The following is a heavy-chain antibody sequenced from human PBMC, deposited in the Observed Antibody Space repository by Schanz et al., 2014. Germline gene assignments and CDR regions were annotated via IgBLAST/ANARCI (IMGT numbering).Heavy chain of an antibody. CDR3: ARANYRRKINFDY. Sequence: EVQLVESGGGLVKPGGSLRLSCAASGFTFSSYSMNWVRQAPGKGLEWVSSISSSGSYIYYADSVKGRFSISRDNAKNALFLQMNRLRAEDTAVYYCARANYRRKINFDYWGRGTLVTVSS. CDR2: ISSSGSYI. D-gene: IGHD3-10*01. V-gene: IGHV3-21*01. J-gene: IGHJ4*02. CDR1: GFTFSSYS.